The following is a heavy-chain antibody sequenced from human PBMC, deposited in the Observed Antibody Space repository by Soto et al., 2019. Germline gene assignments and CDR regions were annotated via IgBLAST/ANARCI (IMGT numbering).Heavy chain of an antibody. CDR2: IKSKTDGGTT. D-gene: IGHD1-1*01. CDR3: TTGYNWTYYYYYYMDV. J-gene: IGHJ6*03. V-gene: IGHV3-15*01. CDR1: GFTFSNAR. Sequence: PGGSLRLSCAASGFTFSNARMSWVRQAPGKGLEWVGRIKSKTDGGTTDYAAPVKGRFTISRDDSKNTLYLQMNSLKTEDTAVYYCTTGYNWTYYYYYYMDVWGKGTTVTVSS.